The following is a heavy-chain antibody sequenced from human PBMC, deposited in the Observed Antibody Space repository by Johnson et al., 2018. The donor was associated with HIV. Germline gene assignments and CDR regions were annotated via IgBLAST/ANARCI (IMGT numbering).Heavy chain of an antibody. CDR1: GFTFSSYD. D-gene: IGHD3-3*01. V-gene: IGHV3-30*03. CDR2: IATDGGKT. CDR3: TTGGGRDTSFGVVNDAFDI. Sequence: QVQLVESGGGVVQPGGSLRLSCAASGFTFSSYDMHWVRQATGKGLEWVAVIATDGGKTDYAAPVKGRFTIDRDDSKITLYLQMNSLKTEDTAMYYCTTGGGRDTSFGVVNDAFDIWGQGTMVTVSS. J-gene: IGHJ3*02.